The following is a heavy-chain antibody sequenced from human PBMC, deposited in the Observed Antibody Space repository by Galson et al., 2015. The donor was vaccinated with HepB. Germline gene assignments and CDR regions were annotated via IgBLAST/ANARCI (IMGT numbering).Heavy chain of an antibody. Sequence: SLRLSCAASGFTFSSYGMHWVRQAPGKGLVWVSRINSDGSSTSYADSVKGRFTISRDNAKSTLYLQMNGLRAEDTAVDYCAREEVGATTTFRRYFDYWGQGTLVTVSS. CDR3: AREEVGATTTFRRYFDY. CDR2: INSDGSST. CDR1: GFTFSSYG. V-gene: IGHV3-74*01. D-gene: IGHD1-26*01. J-gene: IGHJ4*02.